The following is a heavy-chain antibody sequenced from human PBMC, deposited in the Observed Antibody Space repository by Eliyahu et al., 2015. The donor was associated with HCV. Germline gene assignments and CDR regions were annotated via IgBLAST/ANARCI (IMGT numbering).Heavy chain of an antibody. CDR2: XNHSGST. J-gene: IGHJ4*02. CDR3: ARGVGDY. V-gene: IGHV4-34*01. Sequence: QVQLQQWGAGLXKPSETLSITXVXYGGSFXGYYXXWXRQPPGKGLGWIGEXNHSGSTNYXPSLKSRVTISVDTSKNQFSLKLSSVTAADTAVYYCARGVGDYWGQGTLVTVSS. CDR1: GGSFXGYY. D-gene: IGHD1-26*01.